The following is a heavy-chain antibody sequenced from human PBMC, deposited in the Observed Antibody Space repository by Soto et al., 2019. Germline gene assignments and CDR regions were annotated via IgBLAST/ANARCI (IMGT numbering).Heavy chain of an antibody. CDR3: TTGRNDFWSGADYYYYGMDV. CDR1: GFTFSNAW. J-gene: IGHJ6*02. CDR2: IKSKTDGGTT. V-gene: IGHV3-15*07. D-gene: IGHD3-3*01. Sequence: GGSLRLSCAASGFTFSNAWMNWVRQAPGKGLEWVGRIKSKTDGGTTDYAAPVKGRFTISRDDSKNTLYLQMNSLKTEDTAVYYCTTGRNDFWSGADYYYYGMDVWGQGTTVTVSS.